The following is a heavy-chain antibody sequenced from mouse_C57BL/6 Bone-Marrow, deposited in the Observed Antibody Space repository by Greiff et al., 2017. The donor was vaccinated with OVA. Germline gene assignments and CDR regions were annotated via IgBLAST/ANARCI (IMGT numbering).Heavy chain of an antibody. CDR2: INPNNGGT. CDR1: GYTFTDYY. CDR3: ARENYSNYVDY. J-gene: IGHJ2*01. V-gene: IGHV1-26*01. D-gene: IGHD2-5*01. Sequence: VQLQQSGPELVKPGASVKISCKASGYTFTDYYMNWVKQSHGKSLEWIGDINPNNGGTSYNQKFKGKATLTVDKSSSTAYMELRSLTSEDSAVYYCARENYSNYVDYWGQGTTLTVSS.